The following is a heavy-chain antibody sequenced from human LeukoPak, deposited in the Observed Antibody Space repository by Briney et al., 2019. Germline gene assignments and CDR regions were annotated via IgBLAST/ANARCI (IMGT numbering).Heavy chain of an antibody. CDR3: AXXXXXXXXXXXXXXP. V-gene: IGHV1-2*02. CDR2: INPNSGGT. CDR1: GYTFTGYY. Sequence: ASVKVSCKASGYTFTGYYMHWVRQAPGQGLEWMGWINPNSGGTNYAQKFQGRVTMTRDTSISTAYMELSSLRSDDTAVYYCAXXXXXXXXXXXXXXPWGQGTLVTVSS. J-gene: IGHJ5*02.